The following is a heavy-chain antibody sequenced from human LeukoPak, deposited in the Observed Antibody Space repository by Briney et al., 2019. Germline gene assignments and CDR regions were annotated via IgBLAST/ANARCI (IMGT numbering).Heavy chain of an antibody. CDR2: ISSSSTYI. Sequence: PGGSLRLSCVASGFTFSTYTIGWLRQAPGKGLEWVASISSSSTYIYYADSVKGRFTISRDNAKNSLSLQMSSLRAEDTAVYYCARNSGWYFDLWGRGTLVTVSS. D-gene: IGHD1-7*01. V-gene: IGHV3-21*04. CDR3: ARNSGWYFDL. CDR1: GFTFSTYT. J-gene: IGHJ2*01.